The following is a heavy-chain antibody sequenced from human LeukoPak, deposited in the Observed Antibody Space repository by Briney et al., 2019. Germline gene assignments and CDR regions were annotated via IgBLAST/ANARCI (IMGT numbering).Heavy chain of an antibody. V-gene: IGHV4-4*07. J-gene: IGHJ4*02. Sequence: SETLSLTCTVSGGSISSYYWSWIRQPAGKGLEWIGRIYTSGSTNYNPSLKSRVAMSVDTSKNQFSLKLSPVTAADTAVYYCARDSGSYFRFDYWGQGTLVTVSS. CDR2: IYTSGST. CDR1: GGSISSYY. D-gene: IGHD1-26*01. CDR3: ARDSGSYFRFDY.